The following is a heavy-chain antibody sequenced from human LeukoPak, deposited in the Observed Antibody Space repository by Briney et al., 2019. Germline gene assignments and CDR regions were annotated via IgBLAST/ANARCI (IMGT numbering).Heavy chain of an antibody. D-gene: IGHD4-23*01. CDR1: GYTFTSYY. J-gene: IGHJ4*02. CDR2: INPSGGST. CDR3: ARVGGNSVLQYYFDY. Sequence: ASVKVSCKASGYTFTSYYMHWLRQAPGQGLEWMGIINPSGGSTSYAQKFQGRVTMTRDTSTSTVYMELSSLRSEDTAVYYCARVGGNSVLQYYFDYWGQGTLVTVSS. V-gene: IGHV1-46*01.